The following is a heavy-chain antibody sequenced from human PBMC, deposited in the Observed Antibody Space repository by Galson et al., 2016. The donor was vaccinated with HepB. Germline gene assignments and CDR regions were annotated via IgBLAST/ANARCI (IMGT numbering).Heavy chain of an antibody. CDR1: GYTFTTYG. D-gene: IGHD1-7*01. CDR3: VRDRDRTLDY. V-gene: IGHV1-18*01. J-gene: IGHJ4*02. Sequence: SVKVSCKASGYTFTTYGISWVRQAPGQGLEWMGWISTYSGDTNHAQELQGRVTMTTDRPTNTAYMELRNLKSDDTAVYYCVRDRDRTLDYWGQGTLVTVSS. CDR2: ISTYSGDT.